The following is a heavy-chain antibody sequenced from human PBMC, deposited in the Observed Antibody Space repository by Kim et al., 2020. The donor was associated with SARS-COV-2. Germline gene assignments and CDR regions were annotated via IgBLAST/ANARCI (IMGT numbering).Heavy chain of an antibody. Sequence: GGSLRLSCAASGFTFSSYSMNWVRQAPGKGLEWVSSISSSSSYIYYADSVKGRFTISRDNAKNSLYLQMNSLRAEDTAVYYCARDYPAGSVVVPAATDYWGQGTLVTVSS. CDR2: ISSSSSYI. CDR1: GFTFSSYS. D-gene: IGHD2-2*01. CDR3: ARDYPAGSVVVPAATDY. V-gene: IGHV3-21*01. J-gene: IGHJ4*02.